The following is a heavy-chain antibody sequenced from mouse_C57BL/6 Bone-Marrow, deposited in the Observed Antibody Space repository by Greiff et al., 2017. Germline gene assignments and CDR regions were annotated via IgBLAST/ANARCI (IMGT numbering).Heavy chain of an antibody. D-gene: IGHD2-2*01. CDR1: GYTFTSYW. Sequence: VQLQQPGAELVKPGASVKLSCKASGYTFTSYWMQWVKQRPGQGLEWIGEIDPSDSYTNYNQKFKGKATLTVDTSSSPAYMQLSSLTSEDSAVYYCAGFYGYFYYFDYWGQGTTLTVSS. V-gene: IGHV1-50*01. J-gene: IGHJ2*01. CDR3: AGFYGYFYYFDY. CDR2: IDPSDSYT.